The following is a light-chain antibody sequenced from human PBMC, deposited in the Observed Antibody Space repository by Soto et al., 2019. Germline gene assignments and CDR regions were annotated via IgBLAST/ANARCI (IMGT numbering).Light chain of an antibody. V-gene: IGLV2-14*01. J-gene: IGLJ3*02. Sequence: QSALTQPASVSGSPGQSITISCTGTSSDVGGYNFVSWYQQHPGKAPRLMIFEVNNRPSGVSDRFSGSKSGNTASLTISGLQAEDEAESYCSSYTFSSTLVVFGGGTKLTVL. CDR2: EVN. CDR3: SSYTFSSTLVV. CDR1: SSDVGGYNF.